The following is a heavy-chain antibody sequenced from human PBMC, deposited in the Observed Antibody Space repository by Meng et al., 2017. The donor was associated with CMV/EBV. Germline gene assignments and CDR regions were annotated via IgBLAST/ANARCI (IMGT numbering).Heavy chain of an antibody. CDR2: INPNSGGT. D-gene: IGHD3-10*01. CDR1: GYTFTGYY. CDR3: ARDRGGWFGRSYYGMDV. V-gene: IGHV1-2*02. J-gene: IGHJ6*02. Sequence: ASVKVSCKASGYTFTGYYMHWVRQAPGQGLEWMGWINPNSGGTNYAQKFQGRVTMTWETSIRTAYMELSRLRSDDTAVYYCARDRGGWFGRSYYGMDVGGQGTTVTVSS.